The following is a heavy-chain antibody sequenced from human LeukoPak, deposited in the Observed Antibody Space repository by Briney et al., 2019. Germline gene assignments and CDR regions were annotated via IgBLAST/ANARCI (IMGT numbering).Heavy chain of an antibody. CDR2: FDPEDGET. J-gene: IGHJ4*02. D-gene: IGHD1-26*01. CDR1: GYTLTELS. V-gene: IGHV1-24*01. CDR3: AKDRSGSYSQGLDY. Sequence: ASVKVSCKVSGYTLTELSMHWVRQAPGKGLEWMGSFDPEDGETIYAQKFQGRVTMTEDTSTDTAYMELSSLRAEDTAVFYCAKDRSGSYSQGLDYWGQGTLVTVSS.